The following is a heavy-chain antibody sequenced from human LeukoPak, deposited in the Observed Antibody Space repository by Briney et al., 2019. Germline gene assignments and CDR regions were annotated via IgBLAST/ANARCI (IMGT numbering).Heavy chain of an antibody. V-gene: IGHV4-4*02. CDR1: GFTFSSYAM. CDR3: LYGGNSGDWVY. D-gene: IGHD4-23*01. CDR2: IYHSGST. J-gene: IGHJ4*02. Sequence: PGGSLRLSCAASGFTFSSYAMSWVRQAPGKGLEWIGEIYHSGSTNYNPSLKSRVTMSVDKSKNQFSLNLSSVTAADTAVYYCLYGGNSGDWVYWGQGTLVTVSS.